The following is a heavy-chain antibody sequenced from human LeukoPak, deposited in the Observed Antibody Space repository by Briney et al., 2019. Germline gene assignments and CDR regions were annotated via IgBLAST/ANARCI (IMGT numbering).Heavy chain of an antibody. CDR1: GFSFSDSY. D-gene: IGHD3-22*01. CDR3: AKDSGGYYYSYYFDY. V-gene: IGHV3-11*04. J-gene: IGHJ4*02. CDR2: ISGSGSDI. Sequence: GGSLRISCVVSGFSFSDSYMTWIRQTPGKGLESLAYISGSGSDIYYADSVKGRFTISRDNAKNSLYLQMNSLRAEDTAVYYCAKDSGGYYYSYYFDYWGQGTLVTVSS.